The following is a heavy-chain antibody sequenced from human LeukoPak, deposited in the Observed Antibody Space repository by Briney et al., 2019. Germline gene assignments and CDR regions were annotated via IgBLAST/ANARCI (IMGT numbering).Heavy chain of an antibody. CDR2: IYTSGST. CDR1: GGPISSYY. V-gene: IGHV4-4*07. CDR3: ARGKSSGWYEWDAFDI. J-gene: IGHJ3*02. D-gene: IGHD6-19*01. Sequence: SETLSLTCTVSGGPISSYYWSWIRQPAGKGLEWIGRIYTSGSTNYNPSLKSRVTMSVDTSKNQFSLKLSSVTAADTAVYYCARGKSSGWYEWDAFDIWGRGTMVTVSS.